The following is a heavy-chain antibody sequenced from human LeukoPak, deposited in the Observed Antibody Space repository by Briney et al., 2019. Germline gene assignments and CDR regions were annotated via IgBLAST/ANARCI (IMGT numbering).Heavy chain of an antibody. D-gene: IGHD3-22*01. CDR1: GYTFTGYY. V-gene: IGHV1-3*01. CDR3: ARQATAFLRRITMIVAPIRY. CDR2: INAGNGNT. Sequence: GASVKVSCKASGYTFTGYYIHWVRQAPGQGLEWMGWINAGNGNTKYSQKFQGRVTITRDTSASTAYMELSSLRSEDTAVYYCARQATAFLRRITMIVAPIRYWGQGTLVTVSS. J-gene: IGHJ4*02.